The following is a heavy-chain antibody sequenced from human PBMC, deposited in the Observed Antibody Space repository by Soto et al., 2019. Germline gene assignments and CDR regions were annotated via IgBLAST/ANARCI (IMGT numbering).Heavy chain of an antibody. J-gene: IGHJ2*01. CDR2: IYSGGST. CDR1: GFTVSSNY. Sequence: EVQLVESGGGLVQPGGSLRLSCAASGFTVSSNYMSWVRQAPGKGLEWVSVIYSGGSTYYADSVKGRFTISRDNSKNRLYLQMNSLRAEDTAVYYCARVPTPSENWYFDLWGRGTLVTVSS. CDR3: ARVPTPSENWYFDL. V-gene: IGHV3-66*01.